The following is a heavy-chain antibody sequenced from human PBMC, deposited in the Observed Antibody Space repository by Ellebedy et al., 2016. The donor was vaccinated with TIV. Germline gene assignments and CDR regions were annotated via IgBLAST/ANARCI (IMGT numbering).Heavy chain of an antibody. CDR3: ATSPNVRWFGELLLDY. Sequence: AASVKVSCKVSGYTLTELSMHWVRQAPGKGLEWMGGFDPEDGETIYAQKFQGRVTMTEDTSTDTAYMELSSLRSEDTAVYYCATSPNVRWFGELLLDYWGQGTLVTVSS. V-gene: IGHV1-24*01. CDR1: GYTLTELS. CDR2: FDPEDGET. D-gene: IGHD3-10*01. J-gene: IGHJ4*02.